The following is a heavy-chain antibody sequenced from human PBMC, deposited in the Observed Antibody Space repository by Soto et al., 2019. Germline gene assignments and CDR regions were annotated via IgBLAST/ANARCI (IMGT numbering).Heavy chain of an antibody. Sequence: GASVKVSCKASGYTFTSYDINWVRQATGQGLEWMGWMNPNSGNTGYAQKFQGRVTMTRNTSISTAYMELSSLRSEDTAVYYCAGSHFFPDCSGGSCYYYYGMDVWGQGTTVTVSS. CDR2: MNPNSGNT. D-gene: IGHD2-15*01. CDR1: GYTFTSYD. CDR3: AGSHFFPDCSGGSCYYYYGMDV. J-gene: IGHJ6*02. V-gene: IGHV1-8*01.